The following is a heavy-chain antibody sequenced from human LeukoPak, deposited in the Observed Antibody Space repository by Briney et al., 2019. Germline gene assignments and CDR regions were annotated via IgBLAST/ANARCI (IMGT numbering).Heavy chain of an antibody. J-gene: IGHJ4*02. CDR3: AREYAPYDFWSGFGY. CDR2: INSDASRT. Sequence: GGSLRLSCAASGFTFSTYWMHWVRQVPGKGLVWVSRINSDASRTKYADSVKGRFTISRDNAKNTLYLQMNSLRAEDTAVYYCAREYAPYDFWSGFGYWGQGALVTVSS. CDR1: GFTFSTYW. V-gene: IGHV3-74*03. D-gene: IGHD3-3*01.